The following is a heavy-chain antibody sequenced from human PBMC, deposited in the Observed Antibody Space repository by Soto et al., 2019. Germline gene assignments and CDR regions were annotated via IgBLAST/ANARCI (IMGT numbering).Heavy chain of an antibody. Sequence: AVKVSCKPSAFTFTTSAVQWVRQARGQSLVLIRLIVVGSGNTNYAQKFQERVTITRDMSTSTAYMELSSLRSEDTAVYYCAAETPYCGGDCYSDYYYYYGMDVWGQGTTVTVSS. CDR3: AAETPYCGGDCYSDYYYYYGMDV. CDR1: AFTFTTSA. D-gene: IGHD2-21*02. CDR2: IVVGSGNT. V-gene: IGHV1-58*01. J-gene: IGHJ6*02.